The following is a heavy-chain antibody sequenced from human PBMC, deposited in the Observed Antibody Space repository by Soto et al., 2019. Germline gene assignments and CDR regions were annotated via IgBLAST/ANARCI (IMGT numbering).Heavy chain of an antibody. CDR1: GFSLSTSGVG. CDR3: AHSIVLVPAAPTVGGAFDY. D-gene: IGHD2-2*01. CDR2: IYWDDDK. J-gene: IGHJ4*02. V-gene: IGHV2-5*02. Sequence: QITLKESGPTLVKPTQTLTLTCTFSGFSLSTSGVGVGWIRQPPGKALEWLALIYWDDDKRYSPSLKSRLTITKDTXXNXVXXTMTNMDPVDTATYYCAHSIVLVPAAPTVGGAFDYWGQGTLVTVSS.